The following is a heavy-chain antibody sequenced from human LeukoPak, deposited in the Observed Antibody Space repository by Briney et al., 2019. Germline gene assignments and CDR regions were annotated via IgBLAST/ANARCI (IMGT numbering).Heavy chain of an antibody. CDR1: GFTFSDYY. J-gene: IGHJ4*02. D-gene: IGHD2-15*01. V-gene: IGHV3-11*04. CDR2: ISSSGSTI. CDR3: ARTSSGGSCYLDY. Sequence: GGSLRLSCAASGFTFSDYYMSWIRQAPGKGLEWVSYISSSGSTIYYADSVKGRFTISKDNAKNSLYLQMNSLRAEDTAVYYCARTSSGGSCYLDYWGQGTLVTVSS.